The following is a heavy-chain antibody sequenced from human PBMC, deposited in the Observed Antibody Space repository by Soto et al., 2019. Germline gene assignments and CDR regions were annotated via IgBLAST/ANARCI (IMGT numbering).Heavy chain of an antibody. Sequence: SETLSLTCTVSGGSISSSSYYWGWIRQPPGKGLEWIGSIYYSGSTYYNPSLKSRVTISVDTSKNQFSLELSSVTAADTAVYYCARGICSWYGLYYYGMYVWGKGTTVPVSS. CDR1: GGSISSSSYY. CDR2: IYYSGST. D-gene: IGHD6-13*01. J-gene: IGHJ6*04. CDR3: ARGICSWYGLYYYGMYV. V-gene: IGHV4-39*01.